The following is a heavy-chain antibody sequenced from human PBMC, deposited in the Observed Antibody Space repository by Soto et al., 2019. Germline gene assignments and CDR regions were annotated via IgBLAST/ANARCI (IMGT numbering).Heavy chain of an antibody. V-gene: IGHV3-30-3*01. CDR3: ASDTYYDFWSGYYVVGMDV. D-gene: IGHD3-3*01. Sequence: GGSLRLSCAASGFTFSSYAMHWVRQAPGKGLEWVAVISYDGSNKYYADSVKGRFTISRDNSKNTLYLQMNSLRAEDTAVYYCASDTYYDFWSGYYVVGMDVWGQGTTFTVSS. J-gene: IGHJ6*02. CDR1: GFTFSSYA. CDR2: ISYDGSNK.